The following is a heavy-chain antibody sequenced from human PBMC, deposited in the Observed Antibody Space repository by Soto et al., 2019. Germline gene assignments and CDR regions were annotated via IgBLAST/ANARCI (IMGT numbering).Heavy chain of an antibody. CDR3: AAKVLGYCSGGSCYESDY. CDR1: GFTFTSSA. CDR2: IVVGSGNT. V-gene: IGHV1-58*01. Sequence: GASVKVSCKASGFTFTSSAVQWVRQARGQRLEWIGWIVVGSGNTNYAQKFQERVTITRDMSTSTAYMELSSLRSEDTAVYYCAAKVLGYCSGGSCYESDYWGQGTLVTVSS. D-gene: IGHD2-15*01. J-gene: IGHJ4*02.